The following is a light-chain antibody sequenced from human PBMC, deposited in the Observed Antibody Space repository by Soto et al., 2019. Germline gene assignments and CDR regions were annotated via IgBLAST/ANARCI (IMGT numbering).Light chain of an antibody. CDR3: RQSRGIPYT. V-gene: IGKV1-39*01. CDR2: AAS. Sequence: DIPMTQSPSSLSAAVGDRVTITCRASQTISTYLNWYQQKPGKAPKLLIYAASSLQSGVPSRFTGSGSGTDFPLTISSLQPEDFATYYCRQSRGIPYTFGQGTKLEIK. CDR1: QTISTY. J-gene: IGKJ2*01.